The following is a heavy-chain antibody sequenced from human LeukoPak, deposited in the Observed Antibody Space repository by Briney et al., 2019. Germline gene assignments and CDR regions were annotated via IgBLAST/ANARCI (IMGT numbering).Heavy chain of an antibody. V-gene: IGHV1-2*02. CDR1: GYTFTSFG. D-gene: IGHD3-10*01. CDR2: INPNSGGT. Sequence: GASVKVSCKASGYTFTSFGINWVRQAPGQGLEWMGWINPNSGGTNYAQKFQGRVTMTRDTSISTAYMELSRLRSDDTAVYYCASLYGSGSYYHVDAFDIWGQGTMVTVSS. J-gene: IGHJ3*02. CDR3: ASLYGSGSYYHVDAFDI.